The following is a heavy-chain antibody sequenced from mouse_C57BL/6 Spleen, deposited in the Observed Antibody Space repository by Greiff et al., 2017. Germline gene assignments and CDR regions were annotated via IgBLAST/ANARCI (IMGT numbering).Heavy chain of an antibody. J-gene: IGHJ4*01. D-gene: IGHD1-1*01. Sequence: EVKLMESEGGLVQPGSSMKLSCTASGFTFSDYYMAWVRQVPEKGLEWVANINYDGSSTYYLDSLKSRFIISRDNAKNILYLQMSSLKSEDTATYYCARENYGSSYYYAMDYWGQGTSVTVSS. V-gene: IGHV5-16*01. CDR3: ARENYGSSYYYAMDY. CDR2: INYDGSST. CDR1: GFTFSDYY.